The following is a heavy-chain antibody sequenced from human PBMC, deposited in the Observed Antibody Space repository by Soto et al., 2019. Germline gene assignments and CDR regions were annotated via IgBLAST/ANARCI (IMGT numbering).Heavy chain of an antibody. CDR1: GYTFTSYD. D-gene: IGHD3-3*01. V-gene: IGHV1-8*01. Sequence: ASVKVSCKASGYTFTSYDINWVRQATGQGLEWMGWMNPNSGNTGYAQKFQGRVTMTRNTSISTAYMELSSLRAEDTAVYYCAKDIEPYDFWSGPLTYYYYGMDVWGQGTTVTVSS. CDR2: MNPNSGNT. J-gene: IGHJ6*02. CDR3: AKDIEPYDFWSGPLTYYYYGMDV.